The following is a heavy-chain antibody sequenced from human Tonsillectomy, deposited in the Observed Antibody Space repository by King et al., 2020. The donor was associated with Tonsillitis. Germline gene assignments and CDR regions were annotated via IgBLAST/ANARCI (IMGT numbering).Heavy chain of an antibody. Sequence: VQLVESGGGVVQPGRSLRLSCAASGFTFSNYDMHWVRQAPGKGLECVALISFHGGNKYYADSVTGRFTIYRDNSKNTLYRQMNSLRAEEKAVYYCARNLGGIESNWFDPWGQRTLVTVSS. CDR3: ARNLGGIESNWFDP. J-gene: IGHJ5*02. CDR1: GFTFSNYD. V-gene: IGHV3-30*03. D-gene: IGHD2-15*01. CDR2: ISFHGGNK.